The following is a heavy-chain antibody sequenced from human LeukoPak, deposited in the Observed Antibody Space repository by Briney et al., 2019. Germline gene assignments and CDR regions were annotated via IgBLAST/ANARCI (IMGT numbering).Heavy chain of an antibody. CDR1: GYTFTGYY. CDR2: ISAYNGNT. CDR3: ARVPLYYDFWSGYYRAPFDY. D-gene: IGHD3-3*01. V-gene: IGHV1-18*04. Sequence: ASVKVSCKASGYTFTGYYMHWVRQAPGQGLEWMGWISAYNGNTNYAQKLQGRVTMTTDTSTSTAYMELRSLRSDDTAVYYCARVPLYYDFWSGYYRAPFDYWGQGTLVTVSS. J-gene: IGHJ4*02.